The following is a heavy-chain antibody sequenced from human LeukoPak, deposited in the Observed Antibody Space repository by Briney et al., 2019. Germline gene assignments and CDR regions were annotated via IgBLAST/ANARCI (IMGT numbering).Heavy chain of an antibody. J-gene: IGHJ4*02. Sequence: GGSLRLSCAASGFTFRDYYMRWLRQAPGEGLEWISHITYTGGYIYYADSVKGRLTISRDNAKNSLYLEMTSLRAEDAAVYYCARFSGYCGSDACYPYYFDYWGQGALVTVSS. CDR2: ITYTGGYI. D-gene: IGHD2-21*01. V-gene: IGHV3-11*01. CDR3: ARFSGYCGSDACYPYYFDY. CDR1: GFTFRDYY.